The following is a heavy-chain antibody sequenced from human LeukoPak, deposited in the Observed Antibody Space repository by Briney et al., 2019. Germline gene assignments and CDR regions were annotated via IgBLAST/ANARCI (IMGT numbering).Heavy chain of an antibody. CDR2: INPNSGGT. Sequence: ASVKVSCKASGYTFTGYYMHWVRQAPGQGLEWMGWINPNSGGTNYAQKFQGRVTMTRDTSISTAYMELSSLRSEDTAVYYCARGSYYYDSSGYYNIDYWGQGTLVTVSS. CDR1: GYTFTGYY. J-gene: IGHJ4*02. D-gene: IGHD3-22*01. CDR3: ARGSYYYDSSGYYNIDY. V-gene: IGHV1-2*02.